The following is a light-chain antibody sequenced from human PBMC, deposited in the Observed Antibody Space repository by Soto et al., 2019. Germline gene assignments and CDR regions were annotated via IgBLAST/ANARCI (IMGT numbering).Light chain of an antibody. Sequence: VLTQSPGTLSLSPGEKATISCRASQSISSNYLAWYQHKPGQAPRLLIYGASSRATGIPHRFSGSGSGTDFTLTISRLEPEDCGVFYCLQYGNSPPYTFGQGTRLEIK. CDR3: LQYGNSPPYT. CDR2: GAS. CDR1: QSISSNY. J-gene: IGKJ2*01. V-gene: IGKV3-20*01.